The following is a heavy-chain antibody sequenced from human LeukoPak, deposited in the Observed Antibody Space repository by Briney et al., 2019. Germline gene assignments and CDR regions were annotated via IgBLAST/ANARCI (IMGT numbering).Heavy chain of an antibody. D-gene: IGHD1-1*01. J-gene: IGHJ5*01. Sequence: GASVKVSCKASGYSFSDYYMHWVRQAPGQGLEWMRWINPDSGGTHYAQKFRGRVTLTRDTSLSTAYMELSRLRSDDTAVYYCAKDISTHMEPPDWFDSWGQGTLVTVSS. CDR3: AKDISTHMEPPDWFDS. CDR1: GYSFSDYY. CDR2: INPDSGGT. V-gene: IGHV1-2*02.